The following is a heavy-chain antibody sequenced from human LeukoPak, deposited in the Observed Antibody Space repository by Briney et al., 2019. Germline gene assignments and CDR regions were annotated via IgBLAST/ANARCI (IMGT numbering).Heavy chain of an antibody. J-gene: IGHJ3*02. V-gene: IGHV4-39*07. CDR3: ARDHYDSSGQRVDAFDI. Sequence: SETLSLTCTVSGGSIRSSSYNWGWIRQPPGKGLEWIGSIHYTGTTFYNPSLKSRVTISIDTSKNQFSLKLSSVTAADTAVYYCARDHYDSSGQRVDAFDIWGQGTMVFVSS. CDR1: GGSIRSSSYN. CDR2: IHYTGTT. D-gene: IGHD3-22*01.